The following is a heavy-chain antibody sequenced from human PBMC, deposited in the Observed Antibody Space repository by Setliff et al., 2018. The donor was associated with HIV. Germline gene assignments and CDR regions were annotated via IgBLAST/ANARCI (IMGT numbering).Heavy chain of an antibody. D-gene: IGHD5-18*01. J-gene: IGHJ3*02. Sequence: GGSLRLSCAASGFTFSNYGMHWVRQAPGKGLEWVAFIRYDGSNKFYADSVKGRVTISRDNSKITVYLQMNSLNADDTAVYYCVKDRGRQLWPNAFDIWGQGTMVTVSS. CDR2: IRYDGSNK. V-gene: IGHV3-30*02. CDR1: GFTFSNYG. CDR3: VKDRGRQLWPNAFDI.